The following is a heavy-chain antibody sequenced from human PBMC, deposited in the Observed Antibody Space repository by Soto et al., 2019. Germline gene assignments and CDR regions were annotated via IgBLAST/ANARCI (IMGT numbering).Heavy chain of an antibody. CDR2: ISNSGST. Sequence: SETLSLTCTVSGGSVTSDEDYWTWIRQSPGKGLEWIGYISNSGSTGYNPSLKTRLSMSVDRSKNQFTLRLTSVTAADTAVYFCAAESGSTYGYFDHWGQGTQVTSPQ. D-gene: IGHD5-18*01. CDR3: AAESGSTYGYFDH. V-gene: IGHV4-30-4*01. CDR1: GGSVTSDEDY. J-gene: IGHJ4*02.